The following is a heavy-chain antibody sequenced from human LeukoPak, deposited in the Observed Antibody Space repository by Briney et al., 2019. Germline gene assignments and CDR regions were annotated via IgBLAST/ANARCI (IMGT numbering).Heavy chain of an antibody. CDR1: GFTLSNAW. CDR3: TRGGYCSGGSCYF. CDR2: IRSKAYGGTT. J-gene: IGHJ4*02. V-gene: IGHV3-49*04. D-gene: IGHD2-15*01. Sequence: GGSLRLSCAASGFTLSNAWMSWVRQAPGRGLEGVGFIRSKAYGGTTEYAASVKGRFTISRDDSKSIAYLQMNSLKTEDTAVYYCTRGGYCSGGSCYFWGQGTLVTVSS.